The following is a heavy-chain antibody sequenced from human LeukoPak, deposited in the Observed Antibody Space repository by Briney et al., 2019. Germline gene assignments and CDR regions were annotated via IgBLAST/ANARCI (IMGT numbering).Heavy chain of an antibody. CDR2: IYPGDSDT. CDR1: GYSFTSYW. V-gene: IGHV5-51*01. CDR3: ARFSGGYYTGGYFDY. Sequence: HGESLKISCKGSGYSFTSYWIGWVRQVPGKGLEWMGIIYPGDSDTRYSPSFQGQVTISADKSISTAYLQWSSLKASDTAMYYCARFSGGYYTGGYFDYWGQGTLVTVSS. J-gene: IGHJ4*02. D-gene: IGHD3-3*01.